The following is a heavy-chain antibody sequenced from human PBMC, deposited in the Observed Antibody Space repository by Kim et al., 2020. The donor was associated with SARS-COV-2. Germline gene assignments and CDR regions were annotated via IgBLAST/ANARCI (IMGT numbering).Heavy chain of an antibody. CDR2: ISYDGSNK. CDR3: ARIHMIVVVITTGGAFD. CDR1: GFTFSSYA. Sequence: GGSLRLSCAASGFTFSSYAMHWVRQAPGKGLEWVAVISYDGSNKYYADSVKGRFPISRDNSKNTLYLQMNSLRAEDTAVYYCARIHMIVVVITTGGAFD. D-gene: IGHD3-22*01. V-gene: IGHV3-30-3*01. J-gene: IGHJ3*02.